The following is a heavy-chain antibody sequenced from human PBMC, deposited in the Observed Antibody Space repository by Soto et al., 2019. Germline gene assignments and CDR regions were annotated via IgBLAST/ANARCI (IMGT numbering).Heavy chain of an antibody. CDR1: GFTFSSYG. D-gene: IGHD5-12*01. CDR2: IWYDGSNK. J-gene: IGHJ6*03. Sequence: GGSLRLSCAASGFTFSSYGMHWVRQAPGKGLEWVAVIWYDGSNKYYADSVKGRFTISRDNSKNTLYLQMNSLRAEDTAVYYCARDPGRRGGYDSPQNYYYYYMDVWGKGTTVTVS. V-gene: IGHV3-33*01. CDR3: ARDPGRRGGYDSPQNYYYYYMDV.